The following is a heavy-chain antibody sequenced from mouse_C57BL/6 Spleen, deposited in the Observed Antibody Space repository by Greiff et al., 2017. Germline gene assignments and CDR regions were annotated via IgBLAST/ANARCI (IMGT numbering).Heavy chain of an antibody. D-gene: IGHD1-1*01. CDR1: GYTFTSYT. V-gene: IGHV1-4*01. CDR2: SNPSSGYT. Sequence: QVQLQQSGAELARPGASVKMSCKASGYTFTSYTMHWVKQRPGQGLEWIGYSNPSSGYTKYNQKFKDKATLTADKSSSTAYMQLSSLTSEDSAVYYCARHGSSYDYFGDWGQGTTLTVSS. J-gene: IGHJ2*01. CDR3: ARHGSSYDYFGD.